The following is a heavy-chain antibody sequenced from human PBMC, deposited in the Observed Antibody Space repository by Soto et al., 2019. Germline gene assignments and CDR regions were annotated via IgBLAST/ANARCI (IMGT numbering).Heavy chain of an antibody. V-gene: IGHV4-39*01. CDR3: ARVQWELLSYFDY. D-gene: IGHD1-26*01. CDR2: LYYSGST. CDR1: GGSISSSNYY. Sequence: SETLSLTWTGSGGSISSSNYYWAWIRQSPGKGLEWVATLYYSGSTYSNPSLKSRVTISVDTSKNQFSLKLSSVTAADTAVYYCARVQWELLSYFDYWGLGTLVTVSS. J-gene: IGHJ4*02.